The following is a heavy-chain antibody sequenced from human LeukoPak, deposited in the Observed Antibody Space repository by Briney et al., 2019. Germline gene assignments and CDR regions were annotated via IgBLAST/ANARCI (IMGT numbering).Heavy chain of an antibody. Sequence: SGGSLRLSCAASGFTFSSYSMNWVRQAPGKGLEWVSYISSSSSTIYYADSVKGRFTISRDNDKNSLYLQMNSLRAEDTAVYYCARGLMPYYYYYMDVWGKGTTVTVSS. J-gene: IGHJ6*03. CDR2: ISSSSSTI. CDR1: GFTFSSYS. CDR3: ARGLMPYYYYYMDV. D-gene: IGHD2-2*01. V-gene: IGHV3-48*01.